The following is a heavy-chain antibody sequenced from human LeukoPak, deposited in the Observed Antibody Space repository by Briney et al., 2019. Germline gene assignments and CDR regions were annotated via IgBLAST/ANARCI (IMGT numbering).Heavy chain of an antibody. J-gene: IGHJ4*02. Sequence: GGSLRLSCSASGFTFSSYAMHWVRQAPGKGLEYVSGFSSNGGSTYYADSVKGRFTISRDNSKNTLYLQMSSLRAEDTAVYYCVKPLYPDIGSHSYDCWGQGTLVTVSS. CDR3: VKPLYPDIGSHSYDC. V-gene: IGHV3-64D*09. CDR1: GFTFSSYA. D-gene: IGHD1-26*01. CDR2: FSSNGGST.